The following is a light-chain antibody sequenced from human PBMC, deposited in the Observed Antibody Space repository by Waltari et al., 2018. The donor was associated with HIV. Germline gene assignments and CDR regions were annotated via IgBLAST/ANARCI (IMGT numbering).Light chain of an antibody. CDR1: NIGSKS. J-gene: IGLJ2*01. V-gene: IGLV3-21*02. CDR3: HVWDSFSDHRV. Sequence: SYVLTQPPSVSVAPGQTARISCAGDNIGSKSVPWYQQKPGQAPVLVVYYDTDRPSGIPERFPGSNSGNTATLIISGVEAGDEADYYCHVWDSFSDHRVFGGGTELTVL. CDR2: YDT.